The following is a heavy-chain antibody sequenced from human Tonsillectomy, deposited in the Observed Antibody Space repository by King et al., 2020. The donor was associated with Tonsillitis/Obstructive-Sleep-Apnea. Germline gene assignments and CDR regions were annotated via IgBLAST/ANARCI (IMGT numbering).Heavy chain of an antibody. J-gene: IGHJ6*02. D-gene: IGHD3-3*01. CDR1: EYSFTSYW. V-gene: IGHV5-10-1*01. CDR2: IDPNDSYT. Sequence: QLVQSGAEVKKPGESLRISCKGSEYSFTSYWINWVRQMPGKGLEWMGRIDPNDSYTNYSPSFQGHVTISADKSISTAYLQWSSLKASDTAMYYCARPSFNYDFWTYGMDVWGQGPTVTVSS. CDR3: ARPSFNYDFWTYGMDV.